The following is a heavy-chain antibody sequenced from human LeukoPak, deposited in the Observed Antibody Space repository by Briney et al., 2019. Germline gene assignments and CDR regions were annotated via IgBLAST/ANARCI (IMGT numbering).Heavy chain of an antibody. J-gene: IGHJ6*03. D-gene: IGHD3-10*01. CDR1: GYTFTSYG. CDR2: ISAYNGNT. CDR3: ARDLMVRGLDYYMDV. Sequence: ASVKVSCKASGYTFTSYGISWVRQAPGQGLEWMGWISAYNGNTNYAQKLQGRVTMTTDTSTSTAYMELRSLRSGGTAVYYCARDLMVRGLDYYMDVWGKGTTVTVSS. V-gene: IGHV1-18*01.